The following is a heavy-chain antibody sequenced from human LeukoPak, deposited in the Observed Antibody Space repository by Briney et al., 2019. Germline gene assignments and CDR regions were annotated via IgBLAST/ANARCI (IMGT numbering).Heavy chain of an antibody. D-gene: IGHD6-13*01. CDR3: ARTLAAAGGGAFDY. J-gene: IGHJ4*02. CDR1: GGSISSSSYY. CDR2: IYYSGST. V-gene: IGHV4-39*01. Sequence: SETLSLTCTASGGSISSSSYYWGWIRQPPGKGLEWIGSIYYSGSTYYNPSLKSRVTISVDTSKNQFSLKLSSVTAADTSVYYCARTLAAAGGGAFDYWGQGTPVTVSS.